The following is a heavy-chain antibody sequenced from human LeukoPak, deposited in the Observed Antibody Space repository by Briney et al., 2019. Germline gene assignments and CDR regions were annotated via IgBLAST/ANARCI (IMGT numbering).Heavy chain of an antibody. CDR1: GFTFSSYG. D-gene: IGHD2-21*01. J-gene: IGHJ4*02. CDR2: IRYDGSNK. CDR3: EKDRPSGEDY. Sequence: GGSLRLSCAASGFTFSSYGMHWVRRAPGKGLEWVAFIRYDGSNKYYADSVKGRFTISRDNSKNTLYLQMNSLRAEDTAVYYCEKDRPSGEDYWGQGTLVTVSS. V-gene: IGHV3-30*02.